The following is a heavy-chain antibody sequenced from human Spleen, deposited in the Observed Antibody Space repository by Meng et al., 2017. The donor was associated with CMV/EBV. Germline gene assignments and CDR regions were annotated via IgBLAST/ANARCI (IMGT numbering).Heavy chain of an antibody. V-gene: IGHV3-7*01. J-gene: IGHJ4*02. CDR3: ARECGSSFCFDY. D-gene: IGHD6-6*01. CDR2: IKQDGSEK. Sequence: ETLSLTCAVYGGSFNDYYWSWVRQAPGKGLEWVANIKQDGSEKYYVDSVKGRFTISRDNAKNSLYLQMNSLRAEDTAVYYCARECGSSFCFDYWGQGTLVTVSS. CDR1: GGSFNDYY.